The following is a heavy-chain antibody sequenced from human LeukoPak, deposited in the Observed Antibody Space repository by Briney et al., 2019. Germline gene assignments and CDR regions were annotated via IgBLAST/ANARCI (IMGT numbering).Heavy chain of an antibody. J-gene: IGHJ6*02. D-gene: IGHD2-2*01. V-gene: IGHV3-21*01. Sequence: GGSLRLSCAASGFTFSSHSMNWVRQAPGKGLEWVSSISSSSSYIYYTDPVKGRFTISRDNAKNSLYLQMNSLRAEDTAVYYCARTSSSTSGPDVWGQGTTVTVSS. CDR1: GFTFSSHS. CDR2: ISSSSSYI. CDR3: ARTSSSTSGPDV.